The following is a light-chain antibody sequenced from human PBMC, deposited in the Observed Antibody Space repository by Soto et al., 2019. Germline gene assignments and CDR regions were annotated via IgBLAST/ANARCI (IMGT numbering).Light chain of an antibody. CDR3: QQYGSSPYT. Sequence: EIVLTQSPGTLSLSPGERATLSCRASQSVSSSYLAWYQQKPGQAPRLIIYGASDRATGIPDRFSGSGSGTDFTLTISRLEPEDFAVYYCQQYGSSPYTCGQGTNLEIK. CDR1: QSVSSSY. J-gene: IGKJ2*01. CDR2: GAS. V-gene: IGKV3-20*01.